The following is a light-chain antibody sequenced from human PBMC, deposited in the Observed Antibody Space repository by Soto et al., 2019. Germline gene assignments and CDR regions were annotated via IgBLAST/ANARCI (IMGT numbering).Light chain of an antibody. Sequence: QSVLTHSPSASGSPGQSVTISCTGTSSDVGGYNYVSWYQQHPGKAPKLMIYEVSKRPSGVPDRFSGSKSGNTASLTVPGLQAEDEADYYCSSYAGSNNYVFGTGTKVTVL. J-gene: IGLJ1*01. CDR1: SSDVGGYNY. CDR2: EVS. V-gene: IGLV2-8*01. CDR3: SSYAGSNNYV.